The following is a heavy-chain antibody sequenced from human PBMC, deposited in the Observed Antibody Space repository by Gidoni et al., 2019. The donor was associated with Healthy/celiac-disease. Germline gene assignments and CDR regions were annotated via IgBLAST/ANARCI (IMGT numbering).Heavy chain of an antibody. D-gene: IGHD2-2*01. CDR1: GYTFTSYS. J-gene: IGHJ1*01. CDR3: ARVRRYCSSTSCTAEYFQH. Sequence: QVQLVQSGAEVKKPGAPVTVSCKASGYTFTSYSMHWVRQAPGQGLEWMGIINPSGGSTSYAQKFQGRVTMTRDTSTSTVYMELSSLRSEDTAVYYCARVRRYCSSTSCTAEYFQHWGQGTLVTVSS. CDR2: INPSGGST. V-gene: IGHV1-46*01.